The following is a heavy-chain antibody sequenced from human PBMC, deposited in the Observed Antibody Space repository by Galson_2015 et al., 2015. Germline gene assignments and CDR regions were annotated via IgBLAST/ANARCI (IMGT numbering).Heavy chain of an antibody. CDR2: ISTGGSTI. CDR1: GFTFRDYS. V-gene: IGHV3-48*02. J-gene: IGHJ6*04. CDR3: ARDGPGVLRFLDV. Sequence: SLRLSCAASGFTFRDYSMNWVRQAPGKGLEWISYISTGGSTIYYADSVKGRFTISRDNAKNSLYLQMNSLRDEETAVCYCARDGPGVLRFLDVWGKETTVTVSS. D-gene: IGHD3-3*01.